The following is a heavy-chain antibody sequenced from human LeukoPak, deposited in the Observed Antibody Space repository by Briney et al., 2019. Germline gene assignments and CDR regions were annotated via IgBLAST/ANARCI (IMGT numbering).Heavy chain of an antibody. Sequence: GGSLRLSCAASGFTFSSYSMDWVRQAPGKGLEWVSSISSSSCYIYYADSVKGRFTITRDDAKNSLYLQMNSLRAEDTAVYYCAGELFADTGVTAMDGRGRWGQGTLVTVSS. CDR3: AGELFADTGVTAMDGRGR. V-gene: IGHV3-21*01. CDR2: ISSSSCYI. D-gene: IGHD2-21*02. J-gene: IGHJ4*02. CDR1: GFTFSSYS.